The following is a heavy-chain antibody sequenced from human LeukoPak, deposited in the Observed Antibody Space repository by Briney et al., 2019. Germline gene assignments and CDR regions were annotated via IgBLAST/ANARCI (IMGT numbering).Heavy chain of an antibody. CDR2: IKSDGST. V-gene: IGHV3-74*01. CDR3: ARAPAEIGGYYPEYFRH. D-gene: IGHD3-22*01. Sequence: GGSLRLSCAASGFTFSRYWMHWVRQAPGKGLVWVSRIKSDGSTNYADSVKGRFTISRDNAKNTVSLQMSSLRAEDTGVYYCARAPAEIGGYYPEYFRHWGQGTLVTVSS. CDR1: GFTFSRYW. J-gene: IGHJ1*01.